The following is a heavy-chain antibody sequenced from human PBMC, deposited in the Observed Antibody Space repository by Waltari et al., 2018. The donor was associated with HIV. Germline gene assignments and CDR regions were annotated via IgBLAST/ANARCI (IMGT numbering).Heavy chain of an antibody. CDR1: GGSMNNYY. Sequence: QVQLQESGPGLVKPSETLSLICTVYGGSMNNYYWNWIRQPPGKALEWMGSIYYRGSTNYNPSLKGRVAISVDTSKKQFYLNLRSVTAADTAVYFCAREGNYYGYEDWGQGTLVTVSS. V-gene: IGHV4-59*01. CDR3: AREGNYYGYED. D-gene: IGHD3-16*01. CDR2: IYYRGST. J-gene: IGHJ4*02.